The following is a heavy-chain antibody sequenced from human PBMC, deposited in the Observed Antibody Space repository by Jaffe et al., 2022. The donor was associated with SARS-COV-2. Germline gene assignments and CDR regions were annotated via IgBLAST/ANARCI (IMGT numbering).Heavy chain of an antibody. D-gene: IGHD6-19*01. CDR2: IWYDGSNK. J-gene: IGHJ4*02. Sequence: QVQLVESGGGVVQPGRSLRLSCAASGFTFSSYGMHWVRQAPGKGLEWVAVIWYDGSNKYYADSVKGRFTISRDNSKNTLYLQMNSLRAEDTAVYYCARDVSIAVAGQLGYWGQGTLVTVSS. V-gene: IGHV3-33*01. CDR3: ARDVSIAVAGQLGY. CDR1: GFTFSSYG.